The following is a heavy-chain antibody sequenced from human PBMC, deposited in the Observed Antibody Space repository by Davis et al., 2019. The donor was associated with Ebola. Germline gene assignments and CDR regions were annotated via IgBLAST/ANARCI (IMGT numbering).Heavy chain of an antibody. CDR3: ARTMGYDFWSGYHFGGFDP. Sequence: ASVKVSCKASGYTFTSYGISWVRQAPGQGLEWMGWISAYNGNTNYAQKLQGRVTMTTDTSTSTAYMELRSLRSDDTAVYYCARTMGYDFWSGYHFGGFDPWGQGTLVTVSS. J-gene: IGHJ5*02. V-gene: IGHV1-18*01. D-gene: IGHD3-3*01. CDR2: ISAYNGNT. CDR1: GYTFTSYG.